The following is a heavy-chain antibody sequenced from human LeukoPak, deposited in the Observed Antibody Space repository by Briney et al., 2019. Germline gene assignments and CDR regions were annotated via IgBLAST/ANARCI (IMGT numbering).Heavy chain of an antibody. Sequence: GGSLRLSCAASGFTFSSYAMSWVRQAPGKGLEWVSAISGSGGSTYYADSVKGRFTISRDNAKNSLYLQMNSLRAEDTAVYYCAGDFWSGFYYYYYGMDVWGQGTTVTVSS. J-gene: IGHJ6*02. CDR1: GFTFSSYA. D-gene: IGHD3-3*01. V-gene: IGHV3-23*01. CDR3: AGDFWSGFYYYYYGMDV. CDR2: ISGSGGST.